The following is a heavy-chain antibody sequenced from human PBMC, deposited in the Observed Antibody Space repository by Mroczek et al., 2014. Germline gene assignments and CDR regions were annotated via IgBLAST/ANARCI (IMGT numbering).Heavy chain of an antibody. J-gene: IGHJ4*02. V-gene: IGHV2-5*01. D-gene: IGHD1-26*01. Sequence: SGPTLVKPTQTLTLTCTFSGFSLSTSGVGVGWIRQPPGKALEWLALIYWNDDKRYSPSLKSRLTITKDTSKNQVVLTMTNMDPVDTATYYCAHSLQDGRWELLLNYFDYVGPGNPGSTVSS. CDR2: IYWNDDK. CDR1: GFSLSTSGVG. CDR3: AHSLQDGRWELLLNYFDY.